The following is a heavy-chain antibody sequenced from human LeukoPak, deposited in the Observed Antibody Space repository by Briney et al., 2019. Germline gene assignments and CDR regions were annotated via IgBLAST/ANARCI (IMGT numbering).Heavy chain of an antibody. Sequence: GRSLRLSCAASGFTFSSYGMHWVRLAPGKGLEWVAVISYDGSNKYYADSVKGRFTISRDNSKNTLYLQMNSLRAEDTAVYYCAKDRDAFDIWGQGTMVTVSS. V-gene: IGHV3-30*18. CDR1: GFTFSSYG. CDR3: AKDRDAFDI. J-gene: IGHJ3*02. CDR2: ISYDGSNK.